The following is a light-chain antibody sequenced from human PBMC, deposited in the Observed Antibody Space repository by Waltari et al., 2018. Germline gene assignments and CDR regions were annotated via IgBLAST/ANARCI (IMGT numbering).Light chain of an antibody. Sequence: QSALTQPASVSGSPGQSITLSCSGVGTSAGASDYVSWHQHHPGKAPQVIIYDVTNRPSGVSDRFSASKSANTASLTISRLQPEDEADYYCSSQTLDGLVLFGGGTRLTVL. CDR3: SSQTLDGLVL. CDR1: GTSAGASDY. V-gene: IGLV2-14*03. J-gene: IGLJ2*01. CDR2: DVT.